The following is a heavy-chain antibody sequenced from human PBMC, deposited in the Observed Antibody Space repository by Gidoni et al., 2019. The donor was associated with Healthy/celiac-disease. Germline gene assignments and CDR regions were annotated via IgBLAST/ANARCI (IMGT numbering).Heavy chain of an antibody. CDR1: GGSISSGGYS. CDR3: ARGDSITMVRGVRGYLIFDY. CDR2: IYHSGST. Sequence: QLQLQESGSGLVKPSQTLSLTCAVSGGSISSGGYSWSWIRPPPGKGLEWIGYIYHSGSTYYNPSLKSRVTISVDRSKNQFSLKLSSVTAADTAVYYCARGDSITMVRGVRGYLIFDYWGQGTLVTVSS. J-gene: IGHJ4*02. D-gene: IGHD3-10*01. V-gene: IGHV4-30-2*01.